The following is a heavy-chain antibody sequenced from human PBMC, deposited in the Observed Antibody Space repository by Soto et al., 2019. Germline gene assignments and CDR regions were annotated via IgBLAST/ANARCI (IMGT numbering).Heavy chain of an antibody. V-gene: IGHV3-21*01. CDR1: GFTFSSYS. D-gene: IGHD5-18*01. CDR3: AIGPQRGGIQLWLIDY. Sequence: ELQLVESGGGLVKPGGSLRLSCAASGFTFSSYSMNWVRQAPGKGLEWVSSISSSSSYIYYADSVKGRFTNSRDNAKNSLYRQMNSQRANDTAVYYCAIGPQRGGIQLWLIDYRSQGTLTTVSS. CDR2: ISSSSSYI. J-gene: IGHJ4*02.